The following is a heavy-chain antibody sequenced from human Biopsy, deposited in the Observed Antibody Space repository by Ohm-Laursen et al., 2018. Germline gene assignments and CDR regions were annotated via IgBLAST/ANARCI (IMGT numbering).Heavy chain of an antibody. J-gene: IGHJ4*02. D-gene: IGHD3-10*01. CDR3: ARSVDITVVRGYYFDF. CDR1: GGPFSGYF. V-gene: IGHV4-34*01. Sequence: SQTLSLTCAVYGGPFSGYFWTWIRQAPGKGLEWIGKIDHTGGTNYNPSLKSRVNISQDRSKNQFSLRLDSVTAADTAVYYCARSVDITVVRGYYFDFWGQGTLVTVSS. CDR2: IDHTGGT.